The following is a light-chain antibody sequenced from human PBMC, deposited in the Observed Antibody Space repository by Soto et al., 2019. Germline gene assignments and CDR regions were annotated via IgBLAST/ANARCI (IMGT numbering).Light chain of an antibody. CDR2: GVS. V-gene: IGKV1-12*01. CDR3: QQSNSFPIT. Sequence: MNQSPSSVSSYVGDRVTISCRASQDISSWLAWYQQRPGKAPKLLIYGVSSWATGVPYRFSGSGSGTDFTLTISSLQPEDFATYYCQQSNSFPITFGQGTLLEVK. CDR1: QDISSW. J-gene: IGKJ5*01.